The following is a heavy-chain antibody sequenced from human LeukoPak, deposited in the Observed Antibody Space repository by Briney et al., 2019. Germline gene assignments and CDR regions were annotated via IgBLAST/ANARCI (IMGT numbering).Heavy chain of an antibody. V-gene: IGHV4-61*02. CDR3: ASGLRYFDLYY. J-gene: IGHJ4*02. Sequence: PSETLSLTCTVSGGSISSGSYYLSWIRQPAGKGLEWIGRIYTSGSTNYNPSLKSRVTISVDTSKNQFSLKLSSVTAADTAVYYCASGLRYFDLYYWGQGTLVTVSS. CDR2: IYTSGST. D-gene: IGHD3-9*01. CDR1: GGSISSGSYY.